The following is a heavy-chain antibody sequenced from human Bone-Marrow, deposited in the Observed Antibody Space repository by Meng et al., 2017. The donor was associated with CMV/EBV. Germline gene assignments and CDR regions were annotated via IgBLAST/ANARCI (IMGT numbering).Heavy chain of an antibody. Sequence: SETLSLTCTVSGGSISSYYWSWIRQPPGKGLEWIEYIYYSGSTNYNPSLKSRVTISVDTSKNQFSLKLSSVTAADTAFYYCARDTAVAAGNFDPWGQGNLVTVSS. CDR3: ARDTAVAAGNFDP. CDR1: GGSISSYY. J-gene: IGHJ5*02. D-gene: IGHD6-19*01. V-gene: IGHV4-59*01. CDR2: IYYSGST.